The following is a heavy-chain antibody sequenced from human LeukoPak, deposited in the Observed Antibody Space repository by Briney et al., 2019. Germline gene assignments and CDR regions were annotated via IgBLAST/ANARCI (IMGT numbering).Heavy chain of an antibody. CDR3: ARLGDYSNYGVPYYMDV. J-gene: IGHJ6*03. CDR2: IYPGDSDT. CDR1: GYSFTSYW. V-gene: IGHV5-51*01. D-gene: IGHD4-11*01. Sequence: GESLKISRKGSGYSFTSYWIGWVRQMPGKGLEWMGNIYPGDSDTRYSPSFQGQVTISADKSISTAYLQWSSLKASDTAMYYCARLGDYSNYGVPYYMDVWGKGTTVTVSS.